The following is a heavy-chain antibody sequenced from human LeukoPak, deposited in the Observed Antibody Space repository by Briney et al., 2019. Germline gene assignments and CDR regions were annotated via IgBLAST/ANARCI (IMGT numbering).Heavy chain of an antibody. CDR2: MNHNSANT. J-gene: IGHJ6*02. D-gene: IGHD2-2*01. V-gene: IGHV1-8*01. CDR3: ARVRVVLGAILNYALDV. Sequence: ASVKVSCKASGYTFTSYDINWVRQATGQGLEWMGWMNHNSANTGYAQKFQGRVTMTRNTSISTAYMELSSLTSEDTAVYYCARVRVVLGAILNYALDVWGQGTTVTVSS. CDR1: GYTFTSYD.